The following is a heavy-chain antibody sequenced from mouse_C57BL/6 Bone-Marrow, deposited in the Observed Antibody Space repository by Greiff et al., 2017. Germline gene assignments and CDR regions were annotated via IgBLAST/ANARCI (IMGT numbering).Heavy chain of an antibody. J-gene: IGHJ2*01. CDR2: INPNYGTT. Sequence: RVEPGASVKISCKASGYSFTDYNMNWVKQSNGKSLEWIGVINPNYGTTSYNQKFKGKATLTVDQSSSTAYMQLNSLTSEDSAVYYCARGGTGNFDYWGQGTTLTVSS. D-gene: IGHD2-14*01. V-gene: IGHV1-39*01. CDR3: ARGGTGNFDY. CDR1: GYSFTDYN.